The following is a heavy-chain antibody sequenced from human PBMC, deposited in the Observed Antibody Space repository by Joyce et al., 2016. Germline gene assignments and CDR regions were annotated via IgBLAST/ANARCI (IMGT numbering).Heavy chain of an antibody. Sequence: DVQLVESGGGLVKPGGSLRLSCVVSGLTFGDAYLSWVRQAPGKGLEWIGRFRGRAGAATPDYAASVKGRFIISRDDSKNTLYLQLNSVKTEDTAVYLCAWQNTFDFYFYTWGPGTLVRVSS. J-gene: IGHJ5*02. CDR2: FRGRAGAATP. CDR1: GLTFGDAY. V-gene: IGHV3-15*01. CDR3: AWQNTFDFYFYT. D-gene: IGHD2-21*02.